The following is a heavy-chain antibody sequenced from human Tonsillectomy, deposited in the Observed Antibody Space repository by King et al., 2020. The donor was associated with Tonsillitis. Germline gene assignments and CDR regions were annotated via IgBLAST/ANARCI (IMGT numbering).Heavy chain of an antibody. D-gene: IGHD1-26*01. J-gene: IGHJ3*02. CDR1: GFTFSTYT. CDR2: ISSSDNTI. CDR3: AREGLGSGTYLAFDI. V-gene: IGHV3-48*04. Sequence: VQLVESGGGLVQPGGSLRLSCAASGFTFSTYTMNWVRQAPGKGLEWNSYISSSDNTIYYADSVKGRFTISRDNTKNSLSLQIHGLRVEDTVVYYCAREGLGSGTYLAFDIWGQGTMVTVSS.